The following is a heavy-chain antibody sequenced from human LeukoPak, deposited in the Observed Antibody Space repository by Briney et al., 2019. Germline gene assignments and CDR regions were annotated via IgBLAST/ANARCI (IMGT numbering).Heavy chain of an antibody. CDR3: VRVGNSLNYFDC. V-gene: IGHV3-48*03. CDR2: IRSSGSTT. J-gene: IGHJ4*02. Sequence: PGGSLRLSCAGSGFTFSNYWMNWVRQAPGKGLEWVSYIRSSGSTTYYADSVKGRFTISRDNAKDSLYLQMNSLRAEDTAVYYCVRVGNSLNYFDCRGQGTLVTVSS. D-gene: IGHD3-16*01. CDR1: GFTFSNYW.